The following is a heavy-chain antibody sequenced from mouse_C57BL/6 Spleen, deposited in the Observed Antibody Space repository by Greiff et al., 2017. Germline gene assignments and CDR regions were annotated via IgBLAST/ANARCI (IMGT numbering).Heavy chain of an antibody. Sequence: EVKVVESEGGLVQPGSSMKLSCTASGFTFSDYYMAWVRQVPEKGLEWVANINYDGSSTYYLDSLKSRFIISRDNAKNILYLQMSSLKSEDTATYYCARLQYYYAMDYWGQGTSVTVSS. CDR3: ARLQYYYAMDY. CDR1: GFTFSDYY. CDR2: INYDGSST. V-gene: IGHV5-16*01. J-gene: IGHJ4*01.